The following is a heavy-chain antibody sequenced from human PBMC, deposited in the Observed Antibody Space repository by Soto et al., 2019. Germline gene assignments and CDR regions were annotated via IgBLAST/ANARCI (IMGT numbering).Heavy chain of an antibody. V-gene: IGHV4-39*01. CDR1: GGSISSSSYY. Sequence: KASETLSLTCTVSGGSISSSSYYWGWIRQPPGKGLEWIGSIYYSGSTYYNPSLKSRVTISVDTSKNQFSLKLSSVTAADTAVYYCEGGGNIVVVPAAPGDYYYGMDVWGQGTTVTVSS. CDR2: IYYSGST. J-gene: IGHJ6*02. D-gene: IGHD2-2*01. CDR3: EGGGNIVVVPAAPGDYYYGMDV.